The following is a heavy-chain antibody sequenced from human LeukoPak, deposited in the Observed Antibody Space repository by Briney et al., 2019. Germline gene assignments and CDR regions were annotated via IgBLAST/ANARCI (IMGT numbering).Heavy chain of an antibody. CDR1: GYTFTSYD. Sequence: GASVKVSCKASGYTFTSYDINWVRRATGQGLEWMGWMNPNSGNTGYAQKFQGRVTMTRNTSISTAYMELSSLRSEDTAVYYCAVSTFIEYSSSWYYYYYMDVWGKGTTVTASS. V-gene: IGHV1-8*01. D-gene: IGHD6-6*01. J-gene: IGHJ6*03. CDR3: AVSTFIEYSSSWYYYYYMDV. CDR2: MNPNSGNT.